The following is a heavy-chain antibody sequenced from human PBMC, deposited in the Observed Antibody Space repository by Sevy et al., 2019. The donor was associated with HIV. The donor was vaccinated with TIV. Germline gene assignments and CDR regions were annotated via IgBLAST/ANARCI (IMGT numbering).Heavy chain of an antibody. CDR1: GFTFSSYS. V-gene: IGHV3-21*01. D-gene: IGHD3-10*01. Sequence: GGSLRLSCAASGFTFSSYSMNWVRQAPGKGLEWVSSISSSSSYIYYADSVKVRFTISRDNAKNSLYLQMNSLRAEDTAVYYCARVVVQYYYYYMDVWGKGTTVTVSS. CDR2: ISSSSSYI. J-gene: IGHJ6*03. CDR3: ARVVVQYYYYYMDV.